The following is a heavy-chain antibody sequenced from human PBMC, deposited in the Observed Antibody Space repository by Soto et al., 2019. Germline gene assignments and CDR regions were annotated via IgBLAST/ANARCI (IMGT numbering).Heavy chain of an antibody. D-gene: IGHD3-3*01. V-gene: IGHV4-4*07. Sequence: SETLSLTCSVSCGTISGYYWTWIRQPAGKGLEWIGRIYSSGNTKYNPSLQSRVTMSLDTSNNQFSLRLTSVTAADTAVYYCARGQRFSDWFDPWGQGTLVTVSP. J-gene: IGHJ5*02. CDR2: IYSSGNT. CDR1: CGTISGYY. CDR3: ARGQRFSDWFDP.